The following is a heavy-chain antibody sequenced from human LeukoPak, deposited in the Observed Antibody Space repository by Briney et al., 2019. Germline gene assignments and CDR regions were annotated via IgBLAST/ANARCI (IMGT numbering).Heavy chain of an antibody. D-gene: IGHD6-13*01. CDR1: GFTFSSYS. V-gene: IGHV3-23*01. J-gene: IGHJ6*03. CDR3: AKWGGVSSWFPRPYYYYYYMDV. CDR2: ISGSGGST. Sequence: GGSLRLSCAASGFTFSSYSMNWVRQAPGKGLEWVSAISGSGGSTYYADSVKGRFTISRDNSKNTLYLQMNSLRAEDTAVYYCAKWGGVSSWFPRPYYYYYYMDVWGKGTTVTVSS.